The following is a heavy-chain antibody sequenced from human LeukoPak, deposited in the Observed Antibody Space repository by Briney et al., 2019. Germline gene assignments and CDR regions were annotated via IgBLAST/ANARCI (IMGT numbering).Heavy chain of an antibody. J-gene: IGHJ3*02. CDR2: IIPIFDTA. V-gene: IGHV1-69*05. Sequence: ASVKVSRKASGGTLSSYAISWVRQAPGQGLEWVGGIIPIFDTANYAQKFQGRATITTEESTSRAHLDVSSLRSEATGVYYCARGSWDTAMVRLIFDIWGQGTMVTVSS. D-gene: IGHD5-18*01. CDR3: ARGSWDTAMVRLIFDI. CDR1: GGTLSSYA.